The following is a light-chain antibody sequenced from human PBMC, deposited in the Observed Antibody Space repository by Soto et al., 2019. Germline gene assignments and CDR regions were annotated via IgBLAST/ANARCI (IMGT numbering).Light chain of an antibody. J-gene: IGLJ1*01. Sequence: QSALTQPPSVSGSPGQSVTISCTGTSSDVGSYNRVSWYQQPPGTAPKLMIYDVSNRPSGVPDRFSGSKSGNTASLTISGLPAEDEADYYCSSSTSSSTYVFGTGTKLTVL. CDR1: SSDVGSYNR. CDR3: SSSTSSSTYV. V-gene: IGLV2-18*02. CDR2: DVS.